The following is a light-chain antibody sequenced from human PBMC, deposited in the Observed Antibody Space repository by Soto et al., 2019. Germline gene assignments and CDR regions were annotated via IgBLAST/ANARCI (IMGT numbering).Light chain of an antibody. J-gene: IGLJ1*01. CDR3: CSFAPFTTAYV. CDR2: EGA. CDR1: SSDVVSSNL. V-gene: IGLV2-23*01. Sequence: QSALTQPASVSGSPGQSITISCTGTSSDVVSSNLVSWYQQHPHRAPKLIIYEGARRPSGVSGRFSASMSGNTASLIISGLDAEDEADYYCCSFAPFTTAYVFGTGTKLTVL.